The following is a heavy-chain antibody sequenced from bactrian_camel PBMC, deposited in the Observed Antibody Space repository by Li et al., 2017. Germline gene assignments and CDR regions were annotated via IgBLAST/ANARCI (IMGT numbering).Heavy chain of an antibody. CDR1: GFTFSSYA. CDR3: ATWADFGY. J-gene: IGHJ6*01. Sequence: VQLVESGGGTVQPGGSLTLSCAASGFTFSSYAMSWVRQAPGKGLEWVSAINSGGGSTYYADSEKGRFTTSRDNTKNVVYLQMNSLKSEDTALYYCATWADFGYWGQGTQVTVS. CDR2: INSGGGST. D-gene: IGHD1*01. V-gene: IGHV3S40*01.